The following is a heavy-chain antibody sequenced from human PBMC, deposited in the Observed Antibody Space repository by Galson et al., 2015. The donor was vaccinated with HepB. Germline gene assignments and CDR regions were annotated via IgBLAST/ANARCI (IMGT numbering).Heavy chain of an antibody. CDR3: ARDPSGSYWGRRFDL. D-gene: IGHD1-26*01. J-gene: IGHJ5*02. CDR1: GDSVSSNSAA. CDR2: TCYRSKWYN. Sequence: CAISGDSVSSNSAAWNWIRQSPSRGLEWLGRTCYRSKWYNDYAESVKSRMTIKPDTSKNEFSLQLNSVTPEDTAVYYCARDPSGSYWGRRFDLWGQGIPVTVSS. V-gene: IGHV6-1*01.